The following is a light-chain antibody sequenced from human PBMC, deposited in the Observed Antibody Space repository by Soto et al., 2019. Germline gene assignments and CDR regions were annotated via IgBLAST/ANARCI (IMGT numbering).Light chain of an antibody. CDR1: QSLVHSDGNTY. CDR2: KVS. CDR3: MLRTRWYPI. V-gene: IGKV2-30*02. J-gene: IGKJ4*01. Sequence: DVVMTQSPISLPVTLGQPASISCRSSQSLVHSDGNTYFNWFQQRPVQSPRRLIYKVSNRDSGIPDRFSGSGLGPDGRMKLSRVDAEDVGEYYCMLRTRWYPIFSGGDKVELK.